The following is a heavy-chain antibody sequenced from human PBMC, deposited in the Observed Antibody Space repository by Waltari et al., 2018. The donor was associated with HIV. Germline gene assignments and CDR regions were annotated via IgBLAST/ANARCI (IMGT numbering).Heavy chain of an antibody. CDR1: GYTLTELS. D-gene: IGHD3-3*01. CDR3: ATDLARSGLVRDY. V-gene: IGHV1-24*01. Sequence: QVQLVQSGAEVQKTGASVKVSCKVSGYTLTELSLPWVRQAPGKGLEWMGGFDPEDGETIYAQKFQGRVTMTEDTSTDTAYMELSSLRSEDTAVYYCATDLARSGLVRDYWGQGTLVTVSS. CDR2: FDPEDGET. J-gene: IGHJ4*02.